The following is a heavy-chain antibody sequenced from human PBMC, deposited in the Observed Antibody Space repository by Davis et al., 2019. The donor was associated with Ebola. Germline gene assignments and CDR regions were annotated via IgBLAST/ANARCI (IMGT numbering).Heavy chain of an antibody. CDR3: AKGSVTIFGVAPDYYGMDV. CDR1: GFTFSSYS. D-gene: IGHD3-3*01. V-gene: IGHV3-30*04. CDR2: ISYDGSNK. J-gene: IGHJ6*04. Sequence: GGSLRLSCAASGFTFSSYSMDWVRQAPGKGLEWVGVISYDGSNKYYGDSVKGRFTIPRDNSKNTLYLQMNSLRAEDTAVYYCAKGSVTIFGVAPDYYGMDVWGKGTTVTVSS.